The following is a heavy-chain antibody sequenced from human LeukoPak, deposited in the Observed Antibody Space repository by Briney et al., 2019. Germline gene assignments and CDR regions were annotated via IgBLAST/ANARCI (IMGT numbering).Heavy chain of an antibody. CDR1: GGSISSFY. V-gene: IGHV4-59*01. Sequence: SETLSLTCTVSGGSISSFYWSWVRQPPGKGLEWIGYLYYRGSTNYNPSLKSRVTISVDTSKNQFSLILTSVTAADTAVYYCARDTARITPGYGMDVWGQGTTVTVSS. CDR3: ARDTARITPGYGMDV. CDR2: LYYRGST. D-gene: IGHD2/OR15-2a*01. J-gene: IGHJ6*02.